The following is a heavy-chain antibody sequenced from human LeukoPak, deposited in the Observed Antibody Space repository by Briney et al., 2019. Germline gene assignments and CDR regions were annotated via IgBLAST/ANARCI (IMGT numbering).Heavy chain of an antibody. CDR3: ARDNLAPFYGDYHGAFDY. J-gene: IGHJ4*02. CDR1: GFTVSSNY. V-gene: IGHV3-66*01. D-gene: IGHD4-17*01. Sequence: GGSLRLSCAASGFTVSSNYMSWVRQAPGKGLKWVSVIYSGGSTYYADSVKGRFTISRDNSKNTLYLQMNSLRDEDTAVYYCARDNLAPFYGDYHGAFDYWGQGTLVTVSS. CDR2: IYSGGST.